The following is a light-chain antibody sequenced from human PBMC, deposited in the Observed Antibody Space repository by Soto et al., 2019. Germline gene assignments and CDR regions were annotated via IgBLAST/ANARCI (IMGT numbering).Light chain of an antibody. J-gene: IGKJ1*01. V-gene: IGKV1-9*01. Sequence: DIKMTQSPSSIAASVGSRVTITCRASQGSSSYFAWYQQKPGKAPKVLISAASTLQSGVPSRFSGSGSGTEFTLTISSLQHDDFVTYYCQQLNSYPAVGQGTKVDIK. CDR2: AAS. CDR3: QQLNSYPA. CDR1: QGSSSY.